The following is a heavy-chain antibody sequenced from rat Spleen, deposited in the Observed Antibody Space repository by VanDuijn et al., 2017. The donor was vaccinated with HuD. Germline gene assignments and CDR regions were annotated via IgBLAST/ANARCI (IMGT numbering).Heavy chain of an antibody. Sequence: EVQLVESGGGLVQPGRSLKLYCAASGFTFSDYYMAWVRQAPTKGLEWVASISTGGGKTYYRDSVKGRFTIFRDNAKSTLYLQMDSLRSEDTATYYCTTRPYYSSLNWFPYWGQGTLVTVSS. D-gene: IGHD1-2*01. CDR2: ISTGGGKT. CDR1: GFTFSDYY. V-gene: IGHV5-25*01. J-gene: IGHJ3*01. CDR3: TTRPYYSSLNWFPY.